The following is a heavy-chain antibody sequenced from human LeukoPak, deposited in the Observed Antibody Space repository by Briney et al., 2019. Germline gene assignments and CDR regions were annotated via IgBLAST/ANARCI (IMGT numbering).Heavy chain of an antibody. D-gene: IGHD5-24*01. V-gene: IGHV4-4*02. CDR2: THRSGDT. CDR3: ATRDQSRTYLAPADC. CDR1: GVSVSSDNW. J-gene: IGHJ4*02. Sequence: PSETLSLTCAVYGVSVSSDNWWTWVRQSPGKGLEWIGETHRSGDTKYNPSLNGRVTISIDNSNNRLSLLLRYVTAADTAMYYCATRDQSRTYLAPADCWGQGTLATVSS.